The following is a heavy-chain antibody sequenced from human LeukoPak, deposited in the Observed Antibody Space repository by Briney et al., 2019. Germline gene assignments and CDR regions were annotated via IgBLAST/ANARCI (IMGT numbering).Heavy chain of an antibody. J-gene: IGHJ1*01. CDR2: INQDGSGK. Sequence: GGSLRLSCATSGFTFSRHWMSWVRQAPGKGLEWVANINQDGSGKYYVDSVKGRFTISRDNAKNSLYLQMNSLRSEDTAVYYCAEGTTGWGQGTLVTVSS. CDR3: AEGTTG. CDR1: GFTFSRHW. V-gene: IGHV3-7*01. D-gene: IGHD1-1*01.